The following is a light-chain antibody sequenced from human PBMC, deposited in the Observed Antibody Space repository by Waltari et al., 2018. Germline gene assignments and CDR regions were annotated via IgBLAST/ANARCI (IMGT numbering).Light chain of an antibody. V-gene: IGLV1-47*01. CDR3: AAWDDSLSVVV. Sequence: QSVLTQPPSASGTPGQRATISCSGSSSNIGRNYVYWYQQLPGTAPKLLIYGNNPRRSGVPDRVSGSKSGTSASLAISWLRSEDEADYDCAAWDDSLSVVVFGGGAKLTVL. CDR2: GNN. CDR1: SSNIGRNY. J-gene: IGLJ2*01.